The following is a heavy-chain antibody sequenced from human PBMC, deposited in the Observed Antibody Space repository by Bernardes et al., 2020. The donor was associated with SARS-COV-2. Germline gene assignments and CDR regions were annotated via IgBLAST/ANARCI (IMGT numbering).Heavy chain of an antibody. Sequence: TYADSVNGRFTVSRDNAKNTLYLQMNSLRPEDTGVYYCASAWMGRGTADYWGQGTLVTVSS. D-gene: IGHD3-10*01. V-gene: IGHV3-74*01. CDR3: ASAWMGRGTADY. J-gene: IGHJ4*02.